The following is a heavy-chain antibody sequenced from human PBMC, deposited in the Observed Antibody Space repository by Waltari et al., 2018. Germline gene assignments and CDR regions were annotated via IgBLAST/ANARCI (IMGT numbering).Heavy chain of an antibody. CDR3: ARVWSWYDFDY. V-gene: IGHV4-59*11. Sequence: QVQLQESGPGLVKPSENMSITCTVSGGSISSHNRSWIRQPPGKGLEWIGYIYYSGSTNYNPSLKSRVTISVDTSKNQFSLKLSSVTAADTAVYYCARVWSWYDFDYWGQGTLVTVSS. CDR1: GGSISSHN. CDR2: IYYSGST. D-gene: IGHD2-15*01. J-gene: IGHJ4*02.